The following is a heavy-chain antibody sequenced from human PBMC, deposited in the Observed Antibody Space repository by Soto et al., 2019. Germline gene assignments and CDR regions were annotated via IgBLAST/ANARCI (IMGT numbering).Heavy chain of an antibody. CDR2: ISYDGSNK. Sequence: GGSLRLSCAASGFTFSSYAMHWVRQAPGKGLEWVAVISYDGSNKYYADSVKGRFTISRDNSKNTLYLQMNSLRAEDTAVYYCARFSWYYYGIDVWGQGTTVTVS. CDR1: GFTFSSYA. CDR3: ARFSWYYYGIDV. V-gene: IGHV3-30-3*01. J-gene: IGHJ6*02.